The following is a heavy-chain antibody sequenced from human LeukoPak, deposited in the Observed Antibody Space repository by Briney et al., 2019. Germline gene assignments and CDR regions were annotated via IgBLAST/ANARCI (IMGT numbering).Heavy chain of an antibody. CDR3: ARLKLGAAAGTGPFDY. J-gene: IGHJ4*02. D-gene: IGHD6-13*01. CDR2: IYTSGST. V-gene: IGHV4-4*07. CDR1: GGSISSYY. Sequence: SETLSLTCTVSGGSISSYYWSWIRQPAGKGLEWIGRIYTSGSTNYNPSLKSRVTMSVDTSKNQFSLKLSSVTAADTAVYYCARLKLGAAAGTGPFDYWGQGTLVTVSS.